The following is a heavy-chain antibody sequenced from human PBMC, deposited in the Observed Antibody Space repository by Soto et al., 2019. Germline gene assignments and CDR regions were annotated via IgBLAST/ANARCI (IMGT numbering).Heavy chain of an antibody. J-gene: IGHJ6*02. CDR3: ARGPPLDIVVVPAELLDVADVYGMDV. V-gene: IGHV1-2*04. CDR1: GDTFTGHY. D-gene: IGHD2-2*03. Sequence: GASVKPSCKASGDTFTGHYMHCVRQAPRQRLEWMGWINPNSGGTNYAQKFQGWVTMTRDTSISTAYMELSRLRSDDTAVYYCARGPPLDIVVVPAELLDVADVYGMDVWGQGTTVTVSS. CDR2: INPNSGGT.